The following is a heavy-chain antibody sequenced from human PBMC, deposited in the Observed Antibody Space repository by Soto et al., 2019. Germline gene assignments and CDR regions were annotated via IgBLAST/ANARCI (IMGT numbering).Heavy chain of an antibody. CDR1: GYTLTIYG. CDR2: ISAYNGNT. J-gene: IGHJ5*02. D-gene: IGHD2-2*01. CDR3: ARSSCSSTRRNKISGLGFDT. V-gene: IGHV1-18*04. Sequence: GASVKVSCKASGYTLTIYGISWVRQAPGQGLEWMGWISAYNGNTNYAQKLQGRVTMTTDTSTSTAYMELRSLRSDDTAVYYCARSSCSSTRRNKISGLGFDTWAQATLVTGSS.